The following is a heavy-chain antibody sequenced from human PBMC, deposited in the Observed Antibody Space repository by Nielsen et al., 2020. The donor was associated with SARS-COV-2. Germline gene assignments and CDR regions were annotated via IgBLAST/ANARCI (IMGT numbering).Heavy chain of an antibody. V-gene: IGHV3-23*01. CDR1: GSTFSSYA. Sequence: GESLKISCAASGSTFSSYAMSWVRQAPGKGLEWVSAISGSGGSTYYADSVKGRFTISRDNSKNTLYLQMNSLRAEDTAVYYCAKASNDADYYYYYGMDVWGQGTTVTVSS. J-gene: IGHJ6*02. CDR2: ISGSGGST. D-gene: IGHD1-1*01. CDR3: AKASNDADYYYYYGMDV.